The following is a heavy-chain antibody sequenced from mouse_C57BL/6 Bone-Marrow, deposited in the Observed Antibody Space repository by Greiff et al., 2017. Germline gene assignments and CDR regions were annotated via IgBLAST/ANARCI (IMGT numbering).Heavy chain of an antibody. CDR3: ARNGFITTVVDCDY. Sequence: EVKLEESGGGLVKPGGSLKLSCAASGFTFSSYTMSWVRQTPEKRLEWVATISGGGGNTYYPDSVKGRFTISRDNAKNTLYLQMSSLRSEDTALYYCARNGFITTVVDCDYWGQGTTLTVSS. CDR1: GFTFSSYT. J-gene: IGHJ2*01. CDR2: ISGGGGNT. V-gene: IGHV5-9*01. D-gene: IGHD1-1*01.